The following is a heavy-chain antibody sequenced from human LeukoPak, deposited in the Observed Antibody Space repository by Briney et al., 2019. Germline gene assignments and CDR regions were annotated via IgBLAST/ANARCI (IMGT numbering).Heavy chain of an antibody. J-gene: IGHJ4*02. V-gene: IGHV1-18*01. CDR3: ARAAMEYSSGWYPFFDY. D-gene: IGHD6-19*01. CDR1: GYTFTSYG. Sequence: ASVKVSCKASGYTFTSYGISWVRQAPGQGLEWMGWISAYNGNTNYAQKFQGRVTMTTDTSTSTAYMELRSLRSDDTAVYYCARAAMEYSSGWYPFFDYWGQGTLVTVSS. CDR2: ISAYNGNT.